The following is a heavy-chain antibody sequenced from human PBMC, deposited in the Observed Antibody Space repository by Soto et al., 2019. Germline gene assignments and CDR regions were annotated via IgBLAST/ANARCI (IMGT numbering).Heavy chain of an antibody. Sequence: PGGSLRLSCAASGFTFSSYATSWVRQAPGKGLEWVSAISGSGGNTYYADSVKGRFTISRDNSKNTLYLQMNSLRAEDTAGYYCVKGFGSGYNYYYYGMDVWGQGTTVTVSS. D-gene: IGHD6-19*01. J-gene: IGHJ6*02. V-gene: IGHV3-23*01. CDR1: GFTFSSYA. CDR2: ISGSGGNT. CDR3: VKGFGSGYNYYYYGMDV.